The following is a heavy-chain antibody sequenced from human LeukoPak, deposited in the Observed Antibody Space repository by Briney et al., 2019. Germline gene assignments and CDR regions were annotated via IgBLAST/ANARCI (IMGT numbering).Heavy chain of an antibody. V-gene: IGHV1-18*01. CDR3: SREWAMIVVVANFVH. J-gene: IGHJ4*02. CDR2: ISAYNGNT. Sequence: ALVKVSCKASGYTFTSYGISWVRHAPGQGLEWMGWISAYNGNTNYAQKLQGRVTMTTDTSTSTAYMELRRLRSDYPCVYYCSREWAMIVVVANFVHWGQGTLVSVSS. CDR1: GYTFTSYG. D-gene: IGHD3-22*01.